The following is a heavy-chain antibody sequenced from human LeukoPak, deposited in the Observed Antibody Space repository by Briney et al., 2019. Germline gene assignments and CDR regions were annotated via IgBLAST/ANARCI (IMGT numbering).Heavy chain of an antibody. CDR1: GGSVSGYY. V-gene: IGHV4-34*01. CDR2: INHSGST. J-gene: IGHJ4*02. D-gene: IGHD4-17*01. CDR3: ARDLADYGEPFDY. Sequence: SETLSLTCAVYGGSVSGYYWSWIRQPPGKGLEWIGEINHSGSTNYNPSLKSRVTISVDTSKNQFSLKLSSVTAADTAVYYCARDLADYGEPFDYWGQGTLVTVSS.